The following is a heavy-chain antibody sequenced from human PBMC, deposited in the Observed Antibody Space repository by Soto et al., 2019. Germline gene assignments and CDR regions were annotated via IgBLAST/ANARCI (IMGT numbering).Heavy chain of an antibody. J-gene: IGHJ4*02. CDR3: ARVPYYYGSEIDYFDY. Sequence: ASVKVSCKASGYTFTSYAMHWVRQAPGQRLEWMGWINAGNGNTKYSQKFQGRVTITRDTSASTAYMELSSLRSEDTAVYYCARVPYYYGSEIDYFDYWGQGTLVTVSS. CDR2: INAGNGNT. CDR1: GYTFTSYA. D-gene: IGHD3-10*01. V-gene: IGHV1-3*01.